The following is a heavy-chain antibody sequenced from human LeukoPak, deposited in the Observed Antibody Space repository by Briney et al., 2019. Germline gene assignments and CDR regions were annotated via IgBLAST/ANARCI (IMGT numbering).Heavy chain of an antibody. CDR1: GGSISSGDYY. V-gene: IGHV4-30-4*01. CDR2: IYYSGST. D-gene: IGHD6-13*01. J-gene: IGHJ4*02. Sequence: SETLSLTCTVSGGSISSGDYYWSWIRQPPGKGLEWIGYIYYSGSTYYNPSLKSRVTISVDTSKNQFSLKLSSVTAADTAVYYCARVPYSSSWYGTTWGQGTLVTVSS. CDR3: ARVPYSSSWYGTT.